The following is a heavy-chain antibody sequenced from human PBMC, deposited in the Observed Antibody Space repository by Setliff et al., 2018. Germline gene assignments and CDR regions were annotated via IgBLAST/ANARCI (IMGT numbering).Heavy chain of an antibody. CDR2: IKQDGSEK. CDR3: ARDQRVGYYYDSSGYPRAPTDAFDI. CDR1: GFTFSNAW. J-gene: IGHJ3*02. V-gene: IGHV3-7*03. Sequence: GSLRLSCAASGFTFSNAWMSWVRQAPGKGLEWVANIKQDGSEKYYVDSVKGRFTISRDNAKNSLYLQMNSLRAEDTAVYYCARDQRVGYYYDSSGYPRAPTDAFDIWAKGQWSPSPQ. D-gene: IGHD3-22*01.